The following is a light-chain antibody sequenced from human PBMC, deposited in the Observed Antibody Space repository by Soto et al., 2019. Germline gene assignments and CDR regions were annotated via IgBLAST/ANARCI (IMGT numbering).Light chain of an antibody. J-gene: IGKJ4*01. CDR3: QQRGNWPRT. CDR1: QSVSSY. Sequence: EIVSTQSPANLSLSPGERATLSCRASQSVSSYLAWYQQKPGQAPRLLIYDASDRATGIPARFSGSGSGTDFTLTISSLEPEDFAVYYCQQRGNWPRTFGGGTKVDIK. CDR2: DAS. V-gene: IGKV3-11*01.